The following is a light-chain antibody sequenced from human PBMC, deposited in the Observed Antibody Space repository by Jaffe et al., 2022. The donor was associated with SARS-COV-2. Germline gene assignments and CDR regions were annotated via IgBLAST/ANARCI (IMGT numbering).Light chain of an antibody. V-gene: IGLV7-46*01. J-gene: IGLJ2*01. CDR2: DTN. CDR1: TGVVTSGHY. CDR3: SLSSSGFPV. Sequence: QAVVTQEPSLTVSPGGTVTLTCGSSTGVVTSGHYPYWFQQKPGQAPKTLIYDTNNKHSWTPARFSGSLLGGKAALTLSGAQPEDEADYYCSLSSSGFPVFGGGTKLTVL.